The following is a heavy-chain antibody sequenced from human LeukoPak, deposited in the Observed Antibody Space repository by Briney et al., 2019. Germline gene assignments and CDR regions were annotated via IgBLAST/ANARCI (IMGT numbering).Heavy chain of an antibody. CDR3: AREYVWGSSRYLDY. Sequence: PGGSLRLSCAASGFTFSSYSINWVRQAPGKGLEWVSFISSGSTTIFYADSVKGRFTISRDNAKNSLHLQLNSLRAEDTAVYYCAREYVWGSSRYLDYWGRGTLVTVSS. CDR1: GFTFSSYS. D-gene: IGHD3-16*02. V-gene: IGHV3-48*04. J-gene: IGHJ4*02. CDR2: ISSGSTTI.